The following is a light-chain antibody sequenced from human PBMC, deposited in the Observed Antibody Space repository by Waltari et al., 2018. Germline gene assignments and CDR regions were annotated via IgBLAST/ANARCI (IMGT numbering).Light chain of an antibody. CDR1: QGISSY. CDR2: AAS. CDR3: QQYYSYPPLT. J-gene: IGKJ4*01. V-gene: IGKV1-8*01. Sequence: AIRMTQSPSSLSASTRDRVTITCRASQGISSYLAWYQQKPGKAPKLLIYAASTLQSGVPSSFSGSGSGTDFTLTISCLQSEDFATYYCQQYYSYPPLTFGGGTKVEIK.